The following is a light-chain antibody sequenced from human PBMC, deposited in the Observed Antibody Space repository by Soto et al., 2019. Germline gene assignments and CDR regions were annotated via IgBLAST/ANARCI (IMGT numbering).Light chain of an antibody. CDR2: DVS. CDR1: SSDVGGSDY. CDR3: ISHVGHSNV. V-gene: IGLV2-8*01. J-gene: IGLJ1*01. Sequence: QSALTQPPSASWSPGQSVTISCTGTSSDVGGSDYVSWYQHHPGKAPKLMIYDVSKRPSGVPDRFSGSKSGNMASLTVSGLQADDEADYYCISHVGHSNVFGTGTKLTVL.